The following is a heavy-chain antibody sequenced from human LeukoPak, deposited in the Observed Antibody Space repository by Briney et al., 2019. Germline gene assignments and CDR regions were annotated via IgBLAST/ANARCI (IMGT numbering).Heavy chain of an antibody. D-gene: IGHD3-22*01. CDR1: GFAFSSYG. CDR2: ISYDGSNK. Sequence: PGRSLRLSCAASGFAFSSYGMHWVRQAPGKGLEWVAVISYDGSNKYYADSVKGRFTISRDNSKNTLYLQMNSLRAEDTALYYCAKDITRGVTYYYDSSGLDYWGQGTLVTVSS. CDR3: AKDITRGVTYYYDSSGLDY. V-gene: IGHV3-30*18. J-gene: IGHJ4*02.